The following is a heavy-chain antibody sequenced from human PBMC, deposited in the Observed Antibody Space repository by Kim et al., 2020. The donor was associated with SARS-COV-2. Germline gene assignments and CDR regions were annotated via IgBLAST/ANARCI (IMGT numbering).Heavy chain of an antibody. J-gene: IGHJ4*02. CDR2: IYYSGST. CDR1: GGSISSSRYY. CDR3: ARDRCPNFCGSGGDFGY. Sequence: SETLSLTCTVSGGSISSSRYYWGWIRQPPGKRLEWIGSIYYSGSTYYNPSLKSRVTISVDTSKNQFSLKLSSVTAADTAVYYCARDRCPNFCGSGGDFGYWGQGTRVTVSS. D-gene: IGHD3-10*01. V-gene: IGHV4-39*07.